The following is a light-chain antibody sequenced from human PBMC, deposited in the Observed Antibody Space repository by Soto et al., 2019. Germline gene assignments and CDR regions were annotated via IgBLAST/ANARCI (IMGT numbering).Light chain of an antibody. CDR3: LLYYGAAVG. CDR1: TGPVTSDYY. CDR2: STT. J-gene: IGLJ2*01. V-gene: IGLV7-43*01. Sequence: QAVVTQEPSLTVSPGGTVTLTCASSTGPVTSDYYPNWFQQKPGQAPRALISSTTKKHSWTPARFSGSLLGGKAALTLSGVQPEDEADYYCLLYYGAAVGFGGGTQRTVL.